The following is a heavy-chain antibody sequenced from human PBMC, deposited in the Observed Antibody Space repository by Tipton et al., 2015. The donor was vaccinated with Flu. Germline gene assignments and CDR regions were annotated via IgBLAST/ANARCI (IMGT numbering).Heavy chain of an antibody. CDR3: ARLIPGMIGFYFDY. Sequence: TLSLTCTVSGGSVSSGSYYWSWIRQPPGKGLEWIGYIYYSGGTNYNPSLKSRVTISVDTSKNQFSLKLSSVTAADTAVYYCARLIPGMIGFYFDYWGQGTLVTVSS. CDR2: IYYSGGT. D-gene: IGHD3-22*01. V-gene: IGHV4-61*01. J-gene: IGHJ4*02. CDR1: GGSVSSGSYY.